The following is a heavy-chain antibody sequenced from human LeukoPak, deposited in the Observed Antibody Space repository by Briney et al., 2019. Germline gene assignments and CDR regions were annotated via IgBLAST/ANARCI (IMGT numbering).Heavy chain of an antibody. V-gene: IGHV1-18*01. CDR3: ARAVRGRYYYYYMDV. CDR2: ISAYNGNT. Sequence: ASVKVSCKASGYTFTSYGISWVRQAPGRGLEWMGWISAYNGNTNYAQKLQGRVTMTTDTSTSTAYMELRSLRSDDTAVYYCARAVRGRYYYYYMDVWGKGTTVTVSS. CDR1: GYTFTSYG. D-gene: IGHD3-10*01. J-gene: IGHJ6*03.